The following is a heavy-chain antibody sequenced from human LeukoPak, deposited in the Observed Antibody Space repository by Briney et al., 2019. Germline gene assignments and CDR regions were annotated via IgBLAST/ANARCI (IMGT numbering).Heavy chain of an antibody. CDR1: GGSFSGYY. CDR3: ARSPVPGGYSWLGY. Sequence: SETLSLTCAVYGGSFSGYYWSWIRQPPGKGLEWIGEINHSGSTNYNPSLKSRVTISVDTSKNQFSLKLSSVTAADTAVYYCARSPVPGGYSWLGYRGPGTLVT. J-gene: IGHJ4*02. D-gene: IGHD3-22*01. CDR2: INHSGST. V-gene: IGHV4-34*01.